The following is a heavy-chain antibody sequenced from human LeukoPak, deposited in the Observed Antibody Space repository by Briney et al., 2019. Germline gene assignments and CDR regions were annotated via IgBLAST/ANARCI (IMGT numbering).Heavy chain of an antibody. D-gene: IGHD1-26*01. Sequence: GGSLRLSCAASGFIFSSYGMHWVRQAPGKGLEWVAIISYDGSNQYYADSVKGRFAISRDNSKNTPYLQMNSLRAEDTAVYYCAKRGSGSYPFDYWGQGTLVTVSS. CDR1: GFIFSSYG. J-gene: IGHJ4*02. CDR2: ISYDGSNQ. CDR3: AKRGSGSYPFDY. V-gene: IGHV3-30*18.